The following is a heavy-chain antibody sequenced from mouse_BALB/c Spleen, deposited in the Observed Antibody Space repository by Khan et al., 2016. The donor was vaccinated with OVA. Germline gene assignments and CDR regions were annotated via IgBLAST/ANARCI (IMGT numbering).Heavy chain of an antibody. CDR2: MFPGDGST. V-gene: IGHV1-85*01. CDR3: ARGGDGGFAY. D-gene: IGHD3-3*01. CDR1: GYTFTSYD. J-gene: IGHJ3*01. Sequence: QVQLQQSGAELVKPGASVKLSCKASGYTFTSYDINWVRQRPEQGLEWIGWMFPGDGSTKYNENFKGKATLTTDKSSSTAYMQLSRLTSEVSGAYFCARGGDGGFAYWGQGTLVTVSA.